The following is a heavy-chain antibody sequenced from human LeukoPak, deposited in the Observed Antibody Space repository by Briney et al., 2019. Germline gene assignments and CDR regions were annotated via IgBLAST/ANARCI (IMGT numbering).Heavy chain of an antibody. V-gene: IGHV3-21*01. Sequence: GGSLRLSCAASGFTFSSYSMNWVRRAPGKGLEWVSSISSSSSYIYYADSVKGRFTISRDNAKNSLYLQMNSLRAEDTAVYYCAREGITIFGVVTRTHMDVWGKGTTVTVSS. D-gene: IGHD3-3*01. J-gene: IGHJ6*03. CDR3: AREGITIFGVVTRTHMDV. CDR1: GFTFSSYS. CDR2: ISSSSSYI.